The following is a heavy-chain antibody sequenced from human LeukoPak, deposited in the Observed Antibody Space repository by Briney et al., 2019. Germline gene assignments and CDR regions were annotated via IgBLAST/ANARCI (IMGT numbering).Heavy chain of an antibody. D-gene: IGHD1-26*01. CDR1: GFTVGSNY. J-gene: IGHJ4*02. Sequence: PGGSLRLSRAASGFTVGSNYMSWVRQAPGKGLEWVSVIYNGGGTYYADSVKGRFTISRDNSKNTLYLQMNRLRVEDTAVYYCARVSGSYSRFFDCWGQGTLVTVSS. CDR3: ARVSGSYSRFFDC. CDR2: IYNGGGT. V-gene: IGHV3-66*02.